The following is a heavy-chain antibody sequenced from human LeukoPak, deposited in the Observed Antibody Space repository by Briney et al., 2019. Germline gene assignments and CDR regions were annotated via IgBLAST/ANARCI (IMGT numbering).Heavy chain of an antibody. CDR3: AKRALYDYALICFFDI. CDR1: GFTFSNYA. V-gene: IGHV3-23*01. J-gene: IGHJ3*02. Sequence: GGSLRLSCAASGFTFSNYAMSWVRQAPGRGLEWISSISGSGDDTYDAESVKDRFTISRDNSKNTLYLQMNSLRAEDTAVYYCAKRALYDYALICFFDIWGQGTMVTVSS. CDR2: ISGSGDDT. D-gene: IGHD3-16*01.